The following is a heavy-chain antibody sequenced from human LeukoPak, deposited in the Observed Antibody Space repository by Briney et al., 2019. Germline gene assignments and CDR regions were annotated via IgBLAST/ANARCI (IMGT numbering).Heavy chain of an antibody. CDR2: INHSGST. Sequence: SETLSLTCAVYGGSFSGYYWSWIRQPPGKGLEWIGEINHSGSTNYNPSLKSRVTISVDTSKNQFSLKLSSVTAADTAVYYCARVPVWVLVVGARVAFDIWGQGTMVTVSS. V-gene: IGHV4-34*01. D-gene: IGHD1-26*01. CDR1: GGSFSGYY. J-gene: IGHJ3*02. CDR3: ARVPVWVLVVGARVAFDI.